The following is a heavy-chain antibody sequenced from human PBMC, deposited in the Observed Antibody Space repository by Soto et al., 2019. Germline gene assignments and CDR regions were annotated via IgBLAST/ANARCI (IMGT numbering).Heavy chain of an antibody. Sequence: ASVKVSCKASGYTFTRHYMHWLRQAPGQGLEWMGIINPSSGTISHAQKFQGRVTMTRDTSTSTVYMEVSSLRSEDTAVYYCTRGLERYYFDPWGQGTLVTVSS. CDR2: INPSSGTI. CDR1: GYTFTRHY. CDR3: TRGLERYYFDP. J-gene: IGHJ5*02. D-gene: IGHD3-3*01. V-gene: IGHV1-46*03.